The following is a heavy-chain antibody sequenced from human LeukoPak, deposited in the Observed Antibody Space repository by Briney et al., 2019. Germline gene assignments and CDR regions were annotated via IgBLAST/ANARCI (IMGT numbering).Heavy chain of an antibody. V-gene: IGHV1-46*01. Sequence: ASVKVSCTASGYTFASYYMHWVRQAPGQGIEWMGIINPSGGSTSYAQKFQGRVTMTRDTSTSTVYMELSSLRSEDTAVYYCARGRYYYGSRDYWGQGTLVTVSS. CDR1: GYTFASYY. D-gene: IGHD3-10*01. J-gene: IGHJ4*02. CDR3: ARGRYYYGSRDY. CDR2: INPSGGST.